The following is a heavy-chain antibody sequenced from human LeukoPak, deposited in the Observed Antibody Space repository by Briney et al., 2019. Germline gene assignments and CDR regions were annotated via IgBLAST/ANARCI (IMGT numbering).Heavy chain of an antibody. J-gene: IGHJ4*02. CDR3: ARAAHIAVAGPDY. Sequence: GGSLRLSCAASGFTFSSYAMHWVRQAPGKGLEWVAVISYDGSNKYYADSVKGRLTISRDNSKNTLYLQMNSLRAEDTAVYYCARAAHIAVAGPDYWGQGTLVTVSS. CDR2: ISYDGSNK. D-gene: IGHD6-19*01. CDR1: GFTFSSYA. V-gene: IGHV3-30-3*01.